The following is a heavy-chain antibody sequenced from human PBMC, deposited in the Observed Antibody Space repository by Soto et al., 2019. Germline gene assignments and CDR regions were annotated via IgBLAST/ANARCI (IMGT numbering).Heavy chain of an antibody. CDR3: ASIRPSSGSFDY. Sequence: QLQLQESGPGLVKPSETLSLTCTVSGGSISSSSYYWGWIRQPPGKGLEWIGSIYYSGGTYYNPSLKSRVTISVDTSKNQFSLKLSSVTAADTAVYYCASIRPSSGSFDYWGQGTLVTVSS. V-gene: IGHV4-39*01. J-gene: IGHJ4*02. CDR1: GGSISSSSYY. D-gene: IGHD3-3*01. CDR2: IYYSGGT.